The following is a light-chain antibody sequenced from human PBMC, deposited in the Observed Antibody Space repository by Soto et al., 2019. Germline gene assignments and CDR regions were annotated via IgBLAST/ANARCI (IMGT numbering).Light chain of an antibody. V-gene: IGLV2-8*01. CDR1: SSDVGGYNY. CDR3: SSYAGSRV. Sequence: QSALTQPPSASGSPGQSVAISCTGTSSDVGGYNYVSWYQQHPGKAPKLVIYEVSKRPSGVPDRFSGSKSGNTASLTVSGLQAEDEAHYYCSSYAGSRVFGGGTKLTVL. CDR2: EVS. J-gene: IGLJ3*02.